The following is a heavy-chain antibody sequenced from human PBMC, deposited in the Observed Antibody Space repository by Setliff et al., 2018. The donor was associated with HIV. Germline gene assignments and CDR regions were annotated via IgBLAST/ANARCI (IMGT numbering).Heavy chain of an antibody. J-gene: IGHJ5*02. V-gene: IGHV3-21*01. D-gene: IGHD3-9*01. CDR3: ARDGIYDILTGYYNGWFDP. CDR2: ISSSSSYI. Sequence: GGSLRLSCAASGFTFSSYSMNWVRQAPGKGLEWVSPISSSSSYIYYADSVKGRFTISRDNAKNSLYLQMNSLRAEDTAVYYCARDGIYDILTGYYNGWFDPWGQGTLVTVSS. CDR1: GFTFSSYS.